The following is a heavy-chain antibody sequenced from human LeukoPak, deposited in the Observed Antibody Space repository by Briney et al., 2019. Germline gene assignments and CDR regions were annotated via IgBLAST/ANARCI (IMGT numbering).Heavy chain of an antibody. J-gene: IGHJ4*02. CDR3: ASANSSSWPQEYDY. D-gene: IGHD6-13*01. CDR2: IYSGGST. V-gene: IGHV3-53*01. Sequence: PGGSLRLSCAASGFTFSSFEMNWVRQAPGKWLEWVSVIYSGGSTYYADSVKGRFTISRDNSKNTLYLQMNSLRAEDTAVYYCASANSSSWPQEYDYWGQGTLVTVSS. CDR1: GFTFSSFE.